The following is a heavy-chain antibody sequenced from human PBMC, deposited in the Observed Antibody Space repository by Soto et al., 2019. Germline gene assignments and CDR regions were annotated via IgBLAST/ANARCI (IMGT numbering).Heavy chain of an antibody. CDR1: GFTFSSYW. V-gene: IGHV3-74*01. J-gene: IGHJ4*02. D-gene: IGHD1-26*01. CDR2: VNGGGSST. Sequence: PGGSLRLSCAASGFTFSSYWMHWVRQAPGKGLVWVARVNGGGSSTSYADSVKGRFTISRDNAKNTLYLQMNSLRAEDTAVYYCLVSGNYRFDYWGPGSLVTVSS. CDR3: LVSGNYRFDY.